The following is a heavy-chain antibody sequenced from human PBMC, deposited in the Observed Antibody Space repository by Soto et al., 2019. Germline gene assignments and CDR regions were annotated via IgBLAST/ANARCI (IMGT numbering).Heavy chain of an antibody. CDR2: IYSGGST. Sequence: GGSLRLSCAASGLTVSSNYMSWVRQAPGKGLEWVSVIYSGGSTYYADSVKGRFTISRDNSKNTLYLQMNSLRAEDTAVYYCARDLGRWLQEYYYYFGMDVWGQGTTVTV. D-gene: IGHD5-12*01. CDR1: GLTVSSNY. CDR3: ARDLGRWLQEYYYYFGMDV. J-gene: IGHJ6*02. V-gene: IGHV3-66*01.